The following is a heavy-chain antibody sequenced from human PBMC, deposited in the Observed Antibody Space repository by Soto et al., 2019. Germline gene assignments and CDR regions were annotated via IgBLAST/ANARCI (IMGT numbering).Heavy chain of an antibody. J-gene: IGHJ3*02. CDR1: GGSFSGYY. CDR2: INHSGST. CDR3: ARGGLGYCSGGRRNCGAFDI. Sequence: SETLSLTCAVYGGSFSGYYWSWIRQPPGKGLEWIGEINHSGSTNYNPSLKSRVTISVDTSKNQFSLKLSSVTAADTAVYYCARGGLGYCSGGRRNCGAFDIWGQVTMVTVS. D-gene: IGHD2-15*01. V-gene: IGHV4-34*01.